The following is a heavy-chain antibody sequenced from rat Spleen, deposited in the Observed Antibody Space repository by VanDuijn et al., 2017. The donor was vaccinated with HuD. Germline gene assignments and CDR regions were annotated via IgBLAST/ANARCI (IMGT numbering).Heavy chain of an antibody. Sequence: EVQLQESGPGLVKPSQSLSLTCSVSGHSISSAYRWNWIRKFPGNKLEWMGYINSAGTTIYSPSLKSRISITRDTSKNQFFLQVNSVTTEDTATYYCARSRYNLYNFDYWGQGVMVTVSS. V-gene: IGHV3-3*01. CDR2: INSAGTT. J-gene: IGHJ2*01. D-gene: IGHD1-5*01. CDR3: ARSRYNLYNFDY. CDR1: GHSISSAYR.